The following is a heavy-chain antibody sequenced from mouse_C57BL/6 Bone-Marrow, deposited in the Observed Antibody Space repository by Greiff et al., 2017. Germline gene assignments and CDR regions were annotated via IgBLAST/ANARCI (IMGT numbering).Heavy chain of an antibody. CDR2: IYPRSGNT. CDR3: AIYYYGRGAWFAY. V-gene: IGHV1-81*01. D-gene: IGHD1-1*01. J-gene: IGHJ3*01. Sequence: VQLQQSGAELARPGASVKLSCKASGYTFTSYGISWVKQRTGQGLEWIGEIYPRSGNTNYNEKFKGKATLTADKSSSTAYMELRSLTSEDSAVYFCAIYYYGRGAWFAYWGQGTLVTVSA. CDR1: GYTFTSYG.